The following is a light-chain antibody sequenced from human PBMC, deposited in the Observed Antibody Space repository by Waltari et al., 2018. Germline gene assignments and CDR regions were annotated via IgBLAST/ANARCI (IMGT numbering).Light chain of an antibody. Sequence: QSVLPQSPSMSETPGQRVSISCSGSSSNLGNTYGYWYQHFPGMAPKLAMFKIILRPSAVPARFSGSLYGTAACRAVSGLRSGDQADYYWATWDDSLGGVVFGGGTRLTVL. CDR1: SSNLGNTY. J-gene: IGLJ2*01. CDR2: KII. V-gene: IGLV1-47*01. CDR3: ATWDDSLGGVV.